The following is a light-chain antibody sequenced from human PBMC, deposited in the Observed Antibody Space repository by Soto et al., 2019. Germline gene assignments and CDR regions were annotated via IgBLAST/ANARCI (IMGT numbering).Light chain of an antibody. Sequence: DIQMTQSPSTVSASAGDRVTITCRASQSTDSWLAWYQQKPGKAPKLLIYGASTLESGVPSRFSDRGSGTEFTLAISSLQPDDSATYYCQQYDTFPWTFGQGTKVEIK. V-gene: IGKV1-5*01. CDR3: QQYDTFPWT. CDR2: GAS. CDR1: QSTDSW. J-gene: IGKJ1*01.